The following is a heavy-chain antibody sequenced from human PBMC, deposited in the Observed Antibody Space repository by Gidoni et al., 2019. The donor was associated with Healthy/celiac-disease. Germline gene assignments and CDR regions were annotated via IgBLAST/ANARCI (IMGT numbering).Heavy chain of an antibody. D-gene: IGHD4-17*01. CDR3: ARVSGDYDLSFWFDP. V-gene: IGHV1-69*01. CDR1: GGTCSSYA. J-gene: IGHJ5*02. Sequence: QVQLVQSGAEGKKPGASVTVSCKASGGTCSSYAISWGRQAPGQGLEWMGGIIPIFGTANYAQKFQGIVTITADESTSTAYMELSSLRSEDTAVYYCARVSGDYDLSFWFDPWGQGTLVTVSS. CDR2: IIPIFGTA.